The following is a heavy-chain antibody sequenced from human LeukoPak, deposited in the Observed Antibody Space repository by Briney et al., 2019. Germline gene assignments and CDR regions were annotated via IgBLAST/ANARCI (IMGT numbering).Heavy chain of an antibody. Sequence: GGSLRLSCAASGFTFSSNSMNWVRQAPGKGLEWVSSISSSSSYIYYADSVKSRFTISRDNAKNSLYLQMNSLRAEDTAVYYCARDTVEMATNYYYYGMDVWGQGTTVTVSS. CDR2: ISSSSSYI. V-gene: IGHV3-21*01. D-gene: IGHD5-24*01. J-gene: IGHJ6*02. CDR3: ARDTVEMATNYYYYGMDV. CDR1: GFTFSSNS.